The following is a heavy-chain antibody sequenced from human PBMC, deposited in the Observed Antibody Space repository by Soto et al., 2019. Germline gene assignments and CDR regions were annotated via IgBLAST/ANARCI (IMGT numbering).Heavy chain of an antibody. CDR1: GFTFSSYA. CDR3: AKLGFVLMELYYFHQ. Sequence: EVQLLESGGGLVQPGGSLRLSCTASGFTFSSYAMSWVRQAPGKELEWVSTISGNSGKTNYAESVKGRFSISRDNSKNTVHLQLDSLRAEDMAVYFCAKLGFVLMELYYFHQWGHGTLVTVSS. D-gene: IGHD2-8*01. V-gene: IGHV3-23*01. CDR2: ISGNSGKT. J-gene: IGHJ4*01.